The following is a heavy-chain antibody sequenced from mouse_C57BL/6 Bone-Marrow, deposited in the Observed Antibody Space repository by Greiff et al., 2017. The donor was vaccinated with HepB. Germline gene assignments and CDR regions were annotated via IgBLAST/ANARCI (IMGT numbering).Heavy chain of an antibody. V-gene: IGHV7-1*01. J-gene: IGHJ2*01. Sequence: EVKVVESGGGLVQSGRSLRLSCATSGFTFSDFYMEWVRQAPGKGLEWIAASRNKANDYTTEYSASVKGRFIVSRDTSQSILYLQMNALRAEDTAIYYCARDFYYYGSSHDYWGQGTTLTVSS. CDR1: GFTFSDFY. CDR2: SRNKANDYTT. D-gene: IGHD1-1*01. CDR3: ARDFYYYGSSHDY.